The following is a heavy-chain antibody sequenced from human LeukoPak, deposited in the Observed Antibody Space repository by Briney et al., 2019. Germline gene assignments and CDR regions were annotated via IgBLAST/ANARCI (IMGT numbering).Heavy chain of an antibody. CDR3: ASGGFDI. CDR1: GASISSSSYY. CDR2: IHYSGGT. V-gene: IGHV4-39*01. Sequence: SEALSLTCTVSGASISSSSYYWGWIRQPPGKGLEWIGSIHYSGGTYDNPSLKSRVTISVDTSKNQFSLKLSSVTAADTAVYYCASGGFDIWGQGTIVTVSS. J-gene: IGHJ3*02. D-gene: IGHD2-15*01.